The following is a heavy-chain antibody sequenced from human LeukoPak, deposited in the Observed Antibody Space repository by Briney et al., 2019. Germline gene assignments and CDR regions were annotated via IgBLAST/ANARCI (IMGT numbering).Heavy chain of an antibody. J-gene: IGHJ4*02. CDR2: ISGSGGST. CDR3: GKESGCYTY. CDR1: GFTFSSYP. V-gene: IGHV3-23*01. Sequence: GGSLRLSCAASGFTFSSYPMSWVRQAPGKGLEWVSAISGSGGSTYYADPVKGRFTISRDNSKSTRYRQMNSLRAEDTAVYYCGKESGCYTYWGQGTLVTVSS. D-gene: IGHD3-22*01.